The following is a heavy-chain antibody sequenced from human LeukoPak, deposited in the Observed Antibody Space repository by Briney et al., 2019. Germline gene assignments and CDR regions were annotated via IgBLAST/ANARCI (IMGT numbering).Heavy chain of an antibody. CDR1: GGSIGSGSYY. Sequence: SETLSLTCTVSGGSIGSGSYYWSWIRQPAGKGLEWIGRIYTSGSTNYNPSLKSRVTISVDTSKNQFSLKLSSVTAADTAVYYCARDLIGPYYFDYWGQGTLVTVSS. J-gene: IGHJ4*02. CDR2: IYTSGST. V-gene: IGHV4-61*02. CDR3: ARDLIGPYYFDY.